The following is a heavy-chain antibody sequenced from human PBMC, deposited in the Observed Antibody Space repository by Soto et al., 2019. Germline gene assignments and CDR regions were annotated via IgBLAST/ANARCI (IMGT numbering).Heavy chain of an antibody. J-gene: IGHJ6*02. D-gene: IGHD1-26*01. CDR2: IKQDGGEK. CDR3: ARDLDFRPQWGYYGMDV. Sequence: RRLSCAASGFTFSSYWMSWFRQAPGKGLEWVANIKQDGGEKYYVDSVKGRFTISRDNAKNSLYLQMNNLRAEDTAVYYCARDLDFRPQWGYYGMDVWGQGTTVTVS. CDR1: GFTFSSYW. V-gene: IGHV3-7*01.